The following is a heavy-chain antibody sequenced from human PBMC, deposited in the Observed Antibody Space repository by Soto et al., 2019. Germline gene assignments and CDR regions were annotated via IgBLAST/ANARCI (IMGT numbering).Heavy chain of an antibody. D-gene: IGHD4-17*01. CDR1: GYTFTSYD. J-gene: IGHJ6*03. Sequence: QVQLVQSGAEVKKPGASVKVSCKASGYTFTSYDINWVRQATGQGLEWMGWMNPNSGNTGYAQKFQGRVTMTRNNSISTAYMELSSLRSEDTAVYYCARGSTTVTTRYYYYMDVWGKGTTVTVSS. V-gene: IGHV1-8*01. CDR2: MNPNSGNT. CDR3: ARGSTTVTTRYYYYMDV.